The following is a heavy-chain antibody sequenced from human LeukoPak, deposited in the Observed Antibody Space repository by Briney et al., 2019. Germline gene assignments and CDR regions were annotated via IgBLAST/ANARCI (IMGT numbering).Heavy chain of an antibody. D-gene: IGHD6-13*01. J-gene: IGHJ6*03. V-gene: IGHV4-34*01. CDR2: INHSGST. CDR1: GGSFSGYY. Sequence: SETLSLTCAVYGGSFSGYYWSWIRQPPGKGLEWIGEINHSGSTNYNPSLKSRVTISVGTSKNQFSLKLSSVTAADTAVYYCARVGGSSWYPINYYYYYMDVWGKGTTVTVSS. CDR3: ARVGGSSWYPINYYYYYMDV.